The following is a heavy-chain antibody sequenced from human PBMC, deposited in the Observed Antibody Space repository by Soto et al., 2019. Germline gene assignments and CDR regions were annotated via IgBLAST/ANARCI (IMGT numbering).Heavy chain of an antibody. J-gene: IGHJ5*02. D-gene: IGHD6-13*01. CDR3: AITKAAANNVRWFDP. CDR2: IYDSGT. Sequence: PSETLSLTCAVSGVSISSHFWSWIRQPPGKGLEWIGYIYDSGTNYNPSLKSRLTMSIDTSRNQFSLKLSSVTAADTAVYYCAITKAAANNVRWFDPWSQGTLVTVSA. CDR1: GVSISSHF. V-gene: IGHV4-59*11.